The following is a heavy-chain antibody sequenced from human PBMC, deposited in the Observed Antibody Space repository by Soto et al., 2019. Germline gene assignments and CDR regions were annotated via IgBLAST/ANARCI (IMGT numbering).Heavy chain of an antibody. J-gene: IGHJ4*02. CDR2: IYYSGST. CDR3: AISRNSSNRFFDY. D-gene: IGHD6-13*01. CDR1: GGSISSGGYY. Sequence: SETLSLTCTVSGGSISSGGYYWSWIRQHPGKGLEWIGYIYYSGSTYYNPSLKSRVTISVDTSKNQFSLKLSSVTAADTAVYYCAISRNSSNRFFDYWGQGTLVTVSS. V-gene: IGHV4-31*03.